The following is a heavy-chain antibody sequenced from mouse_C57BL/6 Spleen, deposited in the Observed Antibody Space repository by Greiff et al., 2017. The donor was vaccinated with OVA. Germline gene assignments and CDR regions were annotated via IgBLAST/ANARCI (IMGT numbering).Heavy chain of an antibody. CDR3: ARVYDGSYFDY. D-gene: IGHD2-3*01. V-gene: IGHV14-2*01. J-gene: IGHJ2*01. Sequence: VQLPQSGAALVNPGASVKLSCTASGFNIKDYYMHWVKQRTEQGLEWIGRIDPEDGETEYAPKFQGKATITADTSSNTAYLQLSSLTSEDTAVYYCARVYDGSYFDYWGQGTTLTVSS. CDR1: GFNIKDYY. CDR2: IDPEDGET.